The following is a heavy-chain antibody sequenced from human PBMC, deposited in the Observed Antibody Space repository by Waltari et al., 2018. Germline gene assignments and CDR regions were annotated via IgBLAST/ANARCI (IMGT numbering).Heavy chain of an antibody. V-gene: IGHV3-53*01. CDR2: IYSGGST. CDR3: ARGGGNYYGSGSPDY. J-gene: IGHJ4*02. Sequence: EVQLVESGGGLIPPGGSLSLCCAASGLTVSRNSISWVRQAPGKGLEWVSVIYSGGSTYYADAVKGRFTISRDNSKNTLYLQMNSLRAEDTAVYYCARGGGNYYGSGSPDYWGQGTLVTVSS. D-gene: IGHD3-10*01. CDR1: GLTVSRNS.